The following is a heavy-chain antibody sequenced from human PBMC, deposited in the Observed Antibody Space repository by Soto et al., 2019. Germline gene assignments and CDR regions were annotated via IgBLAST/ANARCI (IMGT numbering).Heavy chain of an antibody. D-gene: IGHD5-18*01. CDR2: IGASGGST. Sequence: EVQLLESGGGLVQPGGSLRLSCAASGFTLSSYAMSWVRQAPGKGLEWVSAIGASGGSTYYADSVKGRFTISRDNSKNTLYLQMNSLRAEDTAVYFCAKRAETAMAPRAYGMDVWGQGTTVTVSS. CDR3: AKRAETAMAPRAYGMDV. J-gene: IGHJ6*02. CDR1: GFTLSSYA. V-gene: IGHV3-23*01.